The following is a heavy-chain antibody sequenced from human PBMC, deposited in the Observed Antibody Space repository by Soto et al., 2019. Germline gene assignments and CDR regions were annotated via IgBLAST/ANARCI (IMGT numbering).Heavy chain of an antibody. D-gene: IGHD1-26*01. CDR2: INPNSGGT. V-gene: IGHV1-2*02. Sequence: GASVKVSCKASGYSFTAYCVHWVRQAPGQGLEWMGWINPNSGGTNYAQRFQGRVAMTTDTSTNTAYMELNSLKSDDTALYFCARSSGTYSYFDNWGQGTQVTVSS. CDR3: ARSSGTYSYFDN. J-gene: IGHJ4*01. CDR1: GYSFTAYC.